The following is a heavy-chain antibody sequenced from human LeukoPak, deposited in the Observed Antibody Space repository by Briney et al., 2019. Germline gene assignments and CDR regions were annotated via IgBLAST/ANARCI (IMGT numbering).Heavy chain of an antibody. V-gene: IGHV1-8*01. J-gene: IGHJ4*02. CDR1: GYTFTSYD. CDR2: MNPNSGNT. D-gene: IGHD6-6*01. CDR3: ARARIAARKVASLGY. Sequence: ASVKVSCKASGYTFTSYDINWVRQATGQGLEWMGWMNPNSGNTGYAQKFQGRVTMTRNTSISTAYMELSSLRSGDTAVYYCARARIAARKVASLGYWGQGTLVTVSS.